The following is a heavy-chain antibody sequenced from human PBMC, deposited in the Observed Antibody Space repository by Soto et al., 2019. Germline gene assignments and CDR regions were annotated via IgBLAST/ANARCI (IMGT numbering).Heavy chain of an antibody. CDR3: ARDRYSGYDAFDI. D-gene: IGHD5-12*01. CDR1: GFTFSSYW. CDR2: IKQDGSEK. V-gene: IGHV3-7*01. J-gene: IGHJ3*02. Sequence: EVQLVESGGGLVQPGGYLRLSCAASGFTFSSYWMSWVRQAPGKGLEWVANIKQDGSEKYYVDSVKGRFTISRDNAKNSLYLQMNSLRAEDTAVYYCARDRYSGYDAFDIWGQGTMVTVSS.